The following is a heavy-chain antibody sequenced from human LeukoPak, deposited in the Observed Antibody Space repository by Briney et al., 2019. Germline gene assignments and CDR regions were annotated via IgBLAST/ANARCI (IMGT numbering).Heavy chain of an antibody. J-gene: IGHJ5*02. Sequence: ASVKLSCKASGYTFTSYYMHWVRQAPGQGLEWMGIINPSGGSTSYAQKFQGRVTMTRDTSTSTVYMELTSLRSEDTAVYYCAREYQLLGTVYNYFDPWGQGTLVTVSS. CDR2: INPSGGST. CDR3: AREYQLLGTVYNYFDP. D-gene: IGHD2-2*01. V-gene: IGHV1-46*01. CDR1: GYTFTSYY.